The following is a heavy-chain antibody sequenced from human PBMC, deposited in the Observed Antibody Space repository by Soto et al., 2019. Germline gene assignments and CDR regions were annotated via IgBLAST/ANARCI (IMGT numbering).Heavy chain of an antibody. D-gene: IGHD2-8*02. CDR1: GDSINSFNYS. CDR2: IDQSGST. V-gene: IGHV4-30-2*01. Sequence: PSETLSLTCAVSGDSINSFNYSWSWIRQPPGKGLEWIGYIDQSGSTFYNPSLKSRVTISTDRSKNQFSLNLTSVTAADTAVYYCARDKITGLFDYWGQGTLVTVSS. CDR3: ARDKITGLFDY. J-gene: IGHJ4*02.